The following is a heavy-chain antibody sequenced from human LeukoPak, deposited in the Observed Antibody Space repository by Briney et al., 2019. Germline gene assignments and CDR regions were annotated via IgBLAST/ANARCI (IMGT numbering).Heavy chain of an antibody. J-gene: IGHJ3*02. V-gene: IGHV3-30*02. Sequence: GGSLRLSCAASGFTFSSYGMHWVRQAPGKGLAWLAVIWYDGNKKHYVDSVKGRFTISRDNSKNTLYLQMNSLRAEDTAVYYCAIAQHAFDIWGQGTMVTVSS. CDR3: AIAQHAFDI. CDR2: IWYDGNKK. CDR1: GFTFSSYG.